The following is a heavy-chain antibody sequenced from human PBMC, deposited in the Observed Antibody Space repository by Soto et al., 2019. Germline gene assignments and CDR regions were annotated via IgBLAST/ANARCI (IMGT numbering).Heavy chain of an antibody. CDR3: ACIFSGGYSYGFYYHGMDV. J-gene: IGHJ6*02. CDR2: IFYSGST. CDR1: GGYISSSSYY. V-gene: IGHV4-39*01. Sequence: SETLSLTCTVSGGYISSSSYYWGCIRQPPGKGLEWIGSIFYSGSTYYNPSLKSRVTISVDTSKNQFSLKLSSVTAADTAVYYCACIFSGGYSYGFYYHGMDVWGQGTTVTVSS. D-gene: IGHD5-18*01.